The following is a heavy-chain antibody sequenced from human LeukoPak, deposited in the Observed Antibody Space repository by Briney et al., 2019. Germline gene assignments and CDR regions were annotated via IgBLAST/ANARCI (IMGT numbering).Heavy chain of an antibody. D-gene: IGHD3-16*02. V-gene: IGHV3-30*03. J-gene: IGHJ4*02. CDR3: ARVSTYYYDN. Sequence: PGGSLRLSCAASGFTFSSYGMHWVRQAPGKGLEWVAVISYDGSNKYYADSVKGRFTISRDNSKNTLYLQMNSLRAEDTAVYYCARVSTYYYDNWGQGTLVTVSS. CDR1: GFTFSSYG. CDR2: ISYDGSNK.